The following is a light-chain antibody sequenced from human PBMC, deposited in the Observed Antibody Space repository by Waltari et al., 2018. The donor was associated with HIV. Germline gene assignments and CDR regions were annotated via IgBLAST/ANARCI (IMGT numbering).Light chain of an antibody. V-gene: IGLV4-69*01. CDR2: VNSDGSH. CDR3: QTWGSGIHVV. J-gene: IGLJ2*01. CDR1: SGHSNYD. Sequence: QLALTQSPSASASVGASVNLTCTLSSGHSNYDIAWPQQQPEKGPRYLMKVNSDGSHKEEDGVPGRFSGSSAGAERYRTIASLQSEDEGDYYCQTWGSGIHVVFGGGTKVTVL.